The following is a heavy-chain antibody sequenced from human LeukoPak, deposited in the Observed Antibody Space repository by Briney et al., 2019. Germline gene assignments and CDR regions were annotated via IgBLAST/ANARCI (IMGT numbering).Heavy chain of an antibody. CDR2: INPNSGGT. J-gene: IGHJ6*03. Sequence: ASVKVSCKASGYTFTGYYMHWVRQAPGQGLEWMGWINPNSGGTNYAQKLQGRVTMTTDTSTSTAYMELRSLRSDDTAVYYCARVISHQLPPSREVYYYMDVWGKGTTVTVSS. V-gene: IGHV1-2*02. CDR1: GYTFTGYY. CDR3: ARVISHQLPPSREVYYYMDV. D-gene: IGHD2-2*01.